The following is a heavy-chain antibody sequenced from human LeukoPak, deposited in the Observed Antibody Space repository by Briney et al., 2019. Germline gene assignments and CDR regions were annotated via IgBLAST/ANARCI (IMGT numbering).Heavy chain of an antibody. CDR3: ARLGDYYDSSGYFDAFDI. CDR1: GGSVSSTNW. Sequence: PSETLSLTCGVSGGSVSSTNWWTWIRQPPGKGLEWIGEVHLDGRTNFNPSLKSRVTISVDTSKKQFSLKLTSVTAADAAVYYCARLGDYYDSSGYFDAFDIWGQGTMVTVFS. CDR2: VHLDGRT. J-gene: IGHJ3*02. D-gene: IGHD3-22*01. V-gene: IGHV4-4*02.